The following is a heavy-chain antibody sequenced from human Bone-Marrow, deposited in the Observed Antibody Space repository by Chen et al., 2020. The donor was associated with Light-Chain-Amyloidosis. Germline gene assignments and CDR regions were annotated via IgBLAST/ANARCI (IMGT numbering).Heavy chain of an antibody. D-gene: IGHD1-26*01. CDR3: ARGAVGGTTGV. CDR2: FYHGGSP. CDR1: GNSISRGYF. Sequence: QVLLQQSGPGLVKPSETLSLICAVSGNSISRGYFWGWIRQPPGKGLEWIGVLDFYHGGSPYYRPSLKSRVTITADTAKNQFSLNLTTVAAADTATYYCARGAVGGTTGVWGQGTLVTVSS. J-gene: IGHJ4*02. V-gene: IGHV4-38-2*01.